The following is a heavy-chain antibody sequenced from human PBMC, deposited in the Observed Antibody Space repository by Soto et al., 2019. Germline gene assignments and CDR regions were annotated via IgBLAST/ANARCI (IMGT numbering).Heavy chain of an antibody. CDR2: INPSGGST. D-gene: IGHD2-2*02. V-gene: IGHV1-46*01. Sequence: ASVKVSCKASGYTFTSYYMHWVRQAPGQGLEWMGIINPSGGSTSYAQKFQGRVTMTRDTSTSTVYMELSSLRSEDTAVYYRAREPGQSPENIVVVPAAIEGGYSYGMDVWGQGTTVTVSS. J-gene: IGHJ6*02. CDR3: AREPGQSPENIVVVPAAIEGGYSYGMDV. CDR1: GYTFTSYY.